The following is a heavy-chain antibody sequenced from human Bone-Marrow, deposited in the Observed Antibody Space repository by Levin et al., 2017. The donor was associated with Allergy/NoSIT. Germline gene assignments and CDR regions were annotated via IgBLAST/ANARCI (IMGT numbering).Heavy chain of an antibody. CDR1: GGSFSGYY. D-gene: IGHD3-10*01. Sequence: SETLSLTCAVYGGSFSGYYWSWIRQPPGKGLEWIGEINHSGSTNYNPSLKSRVTISVDTSKNQFSLKLSSVTAADTAVYYCARGPNTGYYYGSGSYYNSGGRIDYWGQGTLVTVSS. CDR2: INHSGST. V-gene: IGHV4-34*01. CDR3: ARGPNTGYYYGSGSYYNSGGRIDY. J-gene: IGHJ4*02.